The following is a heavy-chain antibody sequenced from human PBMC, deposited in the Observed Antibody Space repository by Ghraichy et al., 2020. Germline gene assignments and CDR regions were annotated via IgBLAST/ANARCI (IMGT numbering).Heavy chain of an antibody. D-gene: IGHD3-9*01. V-gene: IGHV3-43*01. Sequence: GGSLRLSCAASGFTFNNYAMHWVRQAPGKGLEWVSLISWDGYNTYYADSVKGRFTISRDNSKNALYLQINSLRTEDTALYFCAKVLESYDILTGADYWCQGTPVTVSS. CDR2: ISWDGYNT. J-gene: IGHJ4*02. CDR3: AKVLESYDILTGADY. CDR1: GFTFNNYA.